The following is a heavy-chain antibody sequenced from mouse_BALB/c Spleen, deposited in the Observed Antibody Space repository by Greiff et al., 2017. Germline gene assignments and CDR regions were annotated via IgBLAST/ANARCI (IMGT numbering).Heavy chain of an antibody. CDR3: AKPGMITASNWYFDV. CDR2: ISSGSSYT. D-gene: IGHD2-4*01. CDR1: GFTFSSYG. Sequence: EVHLVESGGDLVKPGGSLKLSCAASGFTFSSYGMSWVRQTPDKRLEWVATISSGSSYTYYPDSVKGRFTISRDNAKNTRYLQMSSLKSEDTAMYYCAKPGMITASNWYFDVWGAGTTVTVSS. J-gene: IGHJ1*01. V-gene: IGHV5-6*01.